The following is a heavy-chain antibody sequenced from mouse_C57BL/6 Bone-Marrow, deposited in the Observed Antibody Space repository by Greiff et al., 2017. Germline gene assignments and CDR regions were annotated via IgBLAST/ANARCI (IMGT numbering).Heavy chain of an antibody. V-gene: IGHV5-15*01. Sequence: EVNVVESGGGLVQPGGSLKLSCAASGFTFSDYGMAWVRQAPRKGPEWVAFIRTLAYSIYYADTVTGRFTISSETAKNTLYLEMSSLRAEDTAIYYCARLQRGNVDYWGQGTTLTVSS. CDR1: GFTFSDYG. J-gene: IGHJ2*01. CDR3: ARLQRGNVDY. CDR2: IRTLAYSI.